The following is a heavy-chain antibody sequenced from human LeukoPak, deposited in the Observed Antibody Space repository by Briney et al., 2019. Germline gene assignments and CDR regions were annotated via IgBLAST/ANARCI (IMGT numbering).Heavy chain of an antibody. D-gene: IGHD3-3*01. V-gene: IGHV1-8*03. CDR2: MNPNSGNT. J-gene: IGHJ5*02. CDR3: ARGVLRFLDRSGRFDP. CDR1: GYTFTSYD. Sequence: GASVKVSCKASGYTFTSYDINWVRQATGQGLEWMGWMNPNSGNTGYAQKFQGRVTITRNTSISTAYMELSSLRSEDTAVYYCARGVLRFLDRSGRFDPWGQGTLVTVSS.